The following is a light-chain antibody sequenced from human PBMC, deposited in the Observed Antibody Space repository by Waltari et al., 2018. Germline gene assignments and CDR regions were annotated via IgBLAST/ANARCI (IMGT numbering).Light chain of an antibody. CDR1: QGISSY. CDR3: RQLNSYPLT. V-gene: IGKV1-9*01. Sequence: DIQLTQSPSFLSASVGDRGTITCRASQGISSYLAWSQQKPGKAPKLLTYAASILQSGVPSRCSGSGSGTEFTLTISSLQPEDFATHYCRQLNSYPLTFGGGTKVEI. J-gene: IGKJ4*01. CDR2: AAS.